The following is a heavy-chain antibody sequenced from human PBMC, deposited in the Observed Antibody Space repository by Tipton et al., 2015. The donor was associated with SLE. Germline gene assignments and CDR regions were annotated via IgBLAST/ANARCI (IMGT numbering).Heavy chain of an antibody. Sequence: TLSLTCTVSGGSISSYYWGWIRQPPGKGLEWIGSIYYSGSTYYKPSLKSRVTILVDTSKNQFSLKLSSVTAADTAVYYCARVAFCGGDCYSGYFQHWGQGTLVTVSS. D-gene: IGHD2-21*02. V-gene: IGHV4-39*07. CDR2: IYYSGST. CDR1: GGSISSYY. J-gene: IGHJ1*01. CDR3: ARVAFCGGDCYSGYFQH.